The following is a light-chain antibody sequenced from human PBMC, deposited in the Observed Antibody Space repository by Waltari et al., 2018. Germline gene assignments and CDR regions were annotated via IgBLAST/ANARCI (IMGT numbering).Light chain of an antibody. CDR2: EVS. J-gene: IGLJ1*01. CDR3: SSFAGSANV. V-gene: IGLV2-8*01. Sequence: QSALTQPPSASGSPGQSVTISCTGTSSDVGGYDYVSWYQQPPGKAPKLMFYEVSKRPSGVPDRFSGSKSGSTASLTVSGLQAEDEADYYCSSFAGSANVFGTGTKVSVL. CDR1: SSDVGGYDY.